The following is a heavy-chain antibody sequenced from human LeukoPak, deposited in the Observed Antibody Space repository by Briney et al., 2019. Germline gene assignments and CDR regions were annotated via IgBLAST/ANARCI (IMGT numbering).Heavy chain of an antibody. V-gene: IGHV4-31*03. D-gene: IGHD3-22*01. CDR2: IYYSGTT. CDR1: GGSISSGGYY. Sequence: PSETLSLTCTVSGGSISSGGYYWSWIRQHPGKGLEWIGYIYYSGTTYYNPSLKSRVTISVDTSKNQFSLKLTSVTAADSAVYYCASPTNYYDSSGHPTGRFDLWGRGTLVTVSS. CDR3: ASPTNYYDSSGHPTGRFDL. J-gene: IGHJ2*01.